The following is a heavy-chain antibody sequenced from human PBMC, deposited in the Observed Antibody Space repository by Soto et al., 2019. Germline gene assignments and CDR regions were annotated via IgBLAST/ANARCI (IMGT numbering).Heavy chain of an antibody. D-gene: IGHD1-26*01. CDR2: ISRSHSAI. V-gene: IGHV3-48*02. CDR1: GVSVKNSG. J-gene: IGHJ1*01. CDR3: ATQGPNCYIHYYTEPSGQ. Sequence: RLASASCGVSVKNSGIVWALQATGKGLEWISYISRSHSAIYYADSVKGRFTMSRDNAKNSLFLQMNSLRDEDRAVYYCATQGPNCYIHYYTEPSGQRVPGTL.